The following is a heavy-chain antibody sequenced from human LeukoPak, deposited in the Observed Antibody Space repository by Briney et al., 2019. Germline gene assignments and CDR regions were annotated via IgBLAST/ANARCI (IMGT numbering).Heavy chain of an antibody. Sequence: GWSLRLSCAASGFTFSSYSMNWVRQAPGKGLEWVSSISSSSSYIYYADSVKGRFTISRDNAKNSLYLQMNSLRAEDTAVYYCARRTLGYCSGGSCPEGGSYFYGMDVWGQGTTVTVSS. CDR1: GFTFSSYS. D-gene: IGHD2-15*01. J-gene: IGHJ6*02. CDR3: ARRTLGYCSGGSCPEGGSYFYGMDV. V-gene: IGHV3-21*01. CDR2: ISSSSSYI.